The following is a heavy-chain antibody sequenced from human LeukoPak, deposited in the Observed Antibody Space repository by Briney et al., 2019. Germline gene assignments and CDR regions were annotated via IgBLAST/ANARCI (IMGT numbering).Heavy chain of an antibody. D-gene: IGHD3-22*01. CDR1: GFTFSSYA. J-gene: IGHJ3*02. Sequence: GGSLRLSCAASGFTFSSYAMSWVRQAPGKGLEWVANIKQDGSEKYYVDSVKGRFTISRDNAKNSLYLQMNSLRAEDTAVYYCARDWGAFFLVVTDAFDIWGQGTMVTVSS. V-gene: IGHV3-7*01. CDR3: ARDWGAFFLVVTDAFDI. CDR2: IKQDGSEK.